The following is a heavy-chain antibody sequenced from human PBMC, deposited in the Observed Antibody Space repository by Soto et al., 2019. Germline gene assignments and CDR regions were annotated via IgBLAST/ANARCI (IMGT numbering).Heavy chain of an antibody. D-gene: IGHD4-4*01. CDR3: ARGGDYRFDY. Sequence: QVQLQESGPGLVKPSGTLSLTCAVSSGSVSDSYWWSWVRQPPGKGLEWIGEIYHTGSTNYNPSLKSRVTMSVDKSKNQFSLKLSSVTAADTAVYYCARGGDYRFDYWGQGTLVTVSS. V-gene: IGHV4-4*02. J-gene: IGHJ4*02. CDR1: SGSVSDSYW. CDR2: IYHTGST.